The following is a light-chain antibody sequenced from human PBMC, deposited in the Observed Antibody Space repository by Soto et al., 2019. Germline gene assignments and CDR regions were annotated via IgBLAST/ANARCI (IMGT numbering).Light chain of an antibody. CDR2: KAS. Sequence: QMTQSPSTLSASGGDRVTITCWASQSVGSWLAWHQQKPGRAPKVLVYKASNLQDGVPSRFSGSGSGTEFTLTISSLQPDDVATYFCHQYSRYPSTFGQGTKVEIK. V-gene: IGKV1-5*03. CDR1: QSVGSW. J-gene: IGKJ1*01. CDR3: HQYSRYPST.